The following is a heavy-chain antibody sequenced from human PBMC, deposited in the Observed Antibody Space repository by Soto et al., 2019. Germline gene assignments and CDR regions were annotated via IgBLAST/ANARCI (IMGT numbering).Heavy chain of an antibody. Sequence: GGSLRLSCAASGFAFSSYAMSWVRQAPGKGLEWVSAISGSGGSTYYADSVKGRFTISRDNSKNTLYLQMNSLRAEDTAVYYCAKDPTYDSSGYYNSFDYWGQGTLVTVSS. J-gene: IGHJ4*02. V-gene: IGHV3-23*01. CDR2: ISGSGGST. D-gene: IGHD3-22*01. CDR1: GFAFSSYA. CDR3: AKDPTYDSSGYYNSFDY.